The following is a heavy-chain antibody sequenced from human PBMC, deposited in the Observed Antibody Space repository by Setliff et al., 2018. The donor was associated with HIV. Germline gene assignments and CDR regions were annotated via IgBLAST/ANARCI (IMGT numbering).Heavy chain of an antibody. D-gene: IGHD2-15*01. CDR1: GGTFSSYA. CDR3: ARERRYCSGGSCSKFFDY. J-gene: IGHJ4*02. CDR2: IIPIFGTA. V-gene: IGHV1-69*05. Sequence: SVKVSCKASGGTFSSYAISWVRQAPGQGLEWMGGIIPIFGTANYAQKFQGRVTITTDESTSTAYMELSSLRSEDTAVYSCARERRYCSGGSCSKFFDYWGRGTLVTVSS.